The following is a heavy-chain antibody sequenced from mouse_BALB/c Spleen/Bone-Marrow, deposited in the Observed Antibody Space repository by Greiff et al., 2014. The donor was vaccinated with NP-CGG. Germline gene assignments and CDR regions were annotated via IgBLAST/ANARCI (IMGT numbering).Heavy chain of an antibody. CDR2: IRNKANGYTT. J-gene: IGHJ2*01. CDR3: ARDKGRVFFDY. Sequence: VQLQQSGGGLVQPGGSLKLSCATSGFTFTDYYMNWVRQPPGKALEWLVFIRNKANGYTTEYSASVKSRFTISRDNSQNILYLQMNTLRVDDSATYYCARDKGRVFFDYWGQGTTLTVSS. CDR1: GFTFTDYY. V-gene: IGHV7-3*02.